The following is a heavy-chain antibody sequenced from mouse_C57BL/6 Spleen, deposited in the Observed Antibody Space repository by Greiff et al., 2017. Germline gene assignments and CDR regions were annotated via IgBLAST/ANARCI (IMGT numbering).Heavy chain of an antibody. CDR3: ASGNYGAY. Sequence: EVQLQQSGPELVKPGASVKIPCKASGYTFTDYNMDWVKQSHGKSLEWIGDINPNNGGTIYNQKFKGKATLTVENSSSTAYMELRSLTSEDTAVYYCASGNYGAYWGQGTLVTVAA. V-gene: IGHV1-18*01. CDR2: INPNNGGT. J-gene: IGHJ3*01. D-gene: IGHD2-1*01. CDR1: GYTFTDYN.